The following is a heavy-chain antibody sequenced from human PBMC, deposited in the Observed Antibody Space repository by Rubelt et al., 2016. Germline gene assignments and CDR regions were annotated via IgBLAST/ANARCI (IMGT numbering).Heavy chain of an antibody. J-gene: IGHJ5*02. CDR3: ARNGSPENNWFDP. CDR2: VSASGTT. CDR1: GVSITGGNYY. D-gene: IGHD3-10*01. V-gene: IGHV4-30-4*07. Sequence: QVQLQESGPGLVKPSETLSLSCDVSGVSITGGNYYWTWIRQPPGKGLEWIGYVSASGTTDYNPSLKSRVILSVDTSKNQFSRKLNSVTAADTAVYYCARNGSPENNWFDPWGQGTLVTVSS.